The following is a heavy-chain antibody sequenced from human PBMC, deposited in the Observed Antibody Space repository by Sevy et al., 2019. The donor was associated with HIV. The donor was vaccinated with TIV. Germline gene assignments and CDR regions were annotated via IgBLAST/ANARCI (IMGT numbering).Heavy chain of an antibody. J-gene: IGHJ4*02. CDR2: VSSKTYGGPT. D-gene: IGHD3-3*01. CDR3: TRGSDSFSGFGPAESGY. V-gene: IGHV3-49*04. CDR1: GFTFGDYA. Sequence: GGSLRLSCTTSGFTFGDYALNWVRLAPAKGLEWVGFVSSKTYGGPTEYAASVKGRFTISRDDSKSIAYLQMNSLKTEDTALYYCTRGSDSFSGFGPAESGYWGQGTLVTVSS.